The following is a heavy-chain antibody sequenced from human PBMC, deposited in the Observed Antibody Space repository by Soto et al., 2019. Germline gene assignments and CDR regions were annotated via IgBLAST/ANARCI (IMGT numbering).Heavy chain of an antibody. J-gene: IGHJ4*02. CDR3: TTKWLRLKIDY. Sequence: GGSLRLSCAASGFTFSNAWMSWVRQAPGKGLEWVGRIKSKTDGGTTDYAAPVKGRFTISRGDSKNTLYLQMNSLKTEDTAVYYCTTKWLRLKIDYWGQGTLVTVSS. D-gene: IGHD5-12*01. V-gene: IGHV3-15*01. CDR2: IKSKTDGGTT. CDR1: GFTFSNAW.